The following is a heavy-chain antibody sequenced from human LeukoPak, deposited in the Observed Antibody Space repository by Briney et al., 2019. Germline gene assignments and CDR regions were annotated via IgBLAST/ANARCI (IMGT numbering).Heavy chain of an antibody. D-gene: IGHD6-13*01. CDR1: GGSFSGYY. Sequence: SETLSLTCAVYGGSFSGYYWSWIRQPPGKGLEWIGEINHSGSTNYNPSLKSRVTISVDTSKNQFSLKLSSVTAADTAVYYCARPGYSSSWYWRAFDIWGQGTMVTVSS. V-gene: IGHV4-34*01. CDR3: ARPGYSSSWYWRAFDI. J-gene: IGHJ3*02. CDR2: INHSGST.